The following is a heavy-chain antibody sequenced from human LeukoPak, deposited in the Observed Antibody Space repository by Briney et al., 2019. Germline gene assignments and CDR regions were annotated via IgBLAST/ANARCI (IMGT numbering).Heavy chain of an antibody. Sequence: GESLKISCKGSGYRFSSYWIGWVRQMPGKGLEWMGIIYPGDSDTRYSPSFQGQVTISADKSISTAYLQWSSLKASDSAMYYCASIIRVTATLDAFDMWRQGTTVTVSS. CDR3: ASIIRVTATLDAFDM. J-gene: IGHJ3*02. CDR2: IYPGDSDT. D-gene: IGHD2-21*02. V-gene: IGHV5-51*01. CDR1: GYRFSSYW.